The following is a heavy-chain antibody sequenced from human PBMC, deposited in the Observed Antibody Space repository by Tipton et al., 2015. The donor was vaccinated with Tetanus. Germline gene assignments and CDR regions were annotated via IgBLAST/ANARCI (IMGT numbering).Heavy chain of an antibody. Sequence: GAEVKKPGESLKISCQGSGYSFNIYWIAWVRQMPGKGLEWMGIMYPGGSATTYSPSFQGQVTFSADRSINTAYLQWSSLKASDTATYYCARRLGPYTGDQVWHFDLWGRGTLVTVSS. D-gene: IGHD7-27*01. CDR1: GYSFNIYW. J-gene: IGHJ2*01. CDR3: ARRLGPYTGDQVWHFDL. CDR2: MYPGGSAT. V-gene: IGHV5-51*01.